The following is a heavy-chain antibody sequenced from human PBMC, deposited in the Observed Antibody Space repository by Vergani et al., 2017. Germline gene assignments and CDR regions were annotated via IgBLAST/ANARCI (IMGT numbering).Heavy chain of an antibody. J-gene: IGHJ6*02. Sequence: EVQLVQSGAEVKKPGATLKISCKVSGYTFTDHYMHLVKQAPGKGLEWMGLGDPEDGETIYAEQFKGRVTIAADTSTDTAHLELSSLRSEDRAVYYCATPQTVTTGGMEVWGQGTTVIVSS. V-gene: IGHV1-69-2*01. CDR1: GYTFTDHY. CDR3: ATPQTVTTGGMEV. D-gene: IGHD4-17*01. CDR2: GDPEDGET.